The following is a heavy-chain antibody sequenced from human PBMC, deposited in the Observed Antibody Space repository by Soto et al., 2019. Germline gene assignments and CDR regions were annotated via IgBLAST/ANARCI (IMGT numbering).Heavy chain of an antibody. J-gene: IGHJ4*02. CDR2: INTDGSNT. Sequence: PGGSLRLSCAASGLTFNRYWMHWVRHAPGKGLVWVSHINTDGSNTNYADSVKGRFTISRDNAKSTLFLQMNSLRDEDTAVYYCARDLGGPDYWGRGTSVTVSS. V-gene: IGHV3-74*01. CDR1: GLTFNRYW. CDR3: ARDLGGPDY. D-gene: IGHD3-16*01.